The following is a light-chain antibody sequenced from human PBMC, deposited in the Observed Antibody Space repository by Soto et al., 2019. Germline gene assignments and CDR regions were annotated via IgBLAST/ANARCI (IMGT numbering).Light chain of an antibody. CDR3: QQYGRTSLMCT. J-gene: IGKJ2*02. V-gene: IGKV3-20*01. CDR1: QSVTSNF. CDR2: GAS. Sequence: EIVLTQSPGTLSLSPGERATLSCRASQSVTSNFLAWYQQKPGQAPRLLIYGASTRAAGGPDRFSGSGSGTDFTLTITRLEPEDFAVYYCQQYGRTSLMCTFGQGTKLGVK.